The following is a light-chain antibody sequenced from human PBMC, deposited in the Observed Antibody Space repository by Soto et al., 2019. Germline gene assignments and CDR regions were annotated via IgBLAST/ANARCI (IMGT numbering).Light chain of an antibody. CDR1: QSVSVW. J-gene: IGKJ2*01. Sequence: DIQMTQSPSTLSASVGDRVTITCRASQSVSVWLAWYQQKPGKAPKLLISDASTLQRGVPSRFSGSGSGTDFTLIISNLQSDDFATYYCQQYITYSPYNFGQGTKVDIK. V-gene: IGKV1-5*01. CDR2: DAS. CDR3: QQYITYSPYN.